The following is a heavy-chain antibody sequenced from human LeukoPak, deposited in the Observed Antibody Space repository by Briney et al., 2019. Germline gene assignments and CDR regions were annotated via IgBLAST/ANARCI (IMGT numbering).Heavy chain of an antibody. Sequence: SVKVSCKASGGTFSSYAISWVRQAPGQGLEWMGGIIPIIGTANYAQKFQGRVTITADESTSTAYMELSSLRSEDTAVYYCARVRAPDEEERFDPWGQGTLVTVSS. J-gene: IGHJ5*02. CDR1: GGTFSSYA. D-gene: IGHD2-21*01. V-gene: IGHV1-69*13. CDR3: ARVRAPDEEERFDP. CDR2: IIPIIGTA.